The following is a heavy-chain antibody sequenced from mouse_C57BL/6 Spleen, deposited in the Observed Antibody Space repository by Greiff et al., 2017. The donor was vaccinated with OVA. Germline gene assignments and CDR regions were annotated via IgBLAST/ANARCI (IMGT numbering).Heavy chain of an antibody. D-gene: IGHD1-1*01. CDR3: ARFIHITTVVAVDY. Sequence: QVQLQQSGAELVKPGASVKMSCKASGYTFTSYWITWVKQRPGQGLEWIGDIYPGSGSTNYNEKFKSKATLTVDTSSSTAYMQLSSLTSEDSAVYYCARFIHITTVVAVDYWGQGTTLTVSS. CDR1: GYTFTSYW. V-gene: IGHV1-55*01. CDR2: IYPGSGST. J-gene: IGHJ2*01.